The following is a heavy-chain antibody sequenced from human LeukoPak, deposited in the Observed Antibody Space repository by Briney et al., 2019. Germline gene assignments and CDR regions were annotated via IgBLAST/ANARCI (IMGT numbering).Heavy chain of an antibody. D-gene: IGHD1-14*01. J-gene: IGHJ4*02. V-gene: IGHV3-21*01. CDR2: IYVTGNYI. CDR1: GFTFSRFS. CDR3: AREFNTIGNFDY. Sequence: GGSLRLSCATSGFTFSRFSFRWVRQAPEKGLEWVASIYVTGNYINYADSVKGRVTISRDNAKNSVYLQVNSLRAEDTAVYYCAREFNTIGNFDYWGQGTLVTVSS.